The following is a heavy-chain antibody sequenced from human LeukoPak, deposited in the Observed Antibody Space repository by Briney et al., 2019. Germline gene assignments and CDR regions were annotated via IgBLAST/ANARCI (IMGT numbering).Heavy chain of an antibody. CDR2: IYYSGST. CDR3: ARSSKDDYGDYGLDY. D-gene: IGHD4-17*01. Sequence: SETLSLTCTVSGGSISSYYWNWIRQSPGKGLEWIGYIYYSGSTNYNPSLKSRVTISVDTSKDQFSLKLSSVTAADTAVYYCARSSKDDYGDYGLDYWGQGTLVTVSS. J-gene: IGHJ4*02. V-gene: IGHV4-59*01. CDR1: GGSISSYY.